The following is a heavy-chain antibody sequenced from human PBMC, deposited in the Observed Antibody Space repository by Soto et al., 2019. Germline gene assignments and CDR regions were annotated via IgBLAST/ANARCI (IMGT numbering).Heavy chain of an antibody. CDR2: INPNSGGT. D-gene: IGHD1-26*01. J-gene: IGHJ4*02. Sequence: ASVKVSCKDSGYTFTGYYMHWVRQALGQGLEWMGWINPNSGGTNYAQKFQGWVTMTRDTSISTAYMELSRLRSDDTAVYYCARGSKWELLTFFDYWGQGTLVTV. CDR1: GYTFTGYY. V-gene: IGHV1-2*04. CDR3: ARGSKWELLTFFDY.